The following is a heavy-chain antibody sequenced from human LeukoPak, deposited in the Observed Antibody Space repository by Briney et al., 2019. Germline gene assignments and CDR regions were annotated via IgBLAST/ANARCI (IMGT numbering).Heavy chain of an antibody. CDR1: GFTFSSYA. J-gene: IGHJ6*02. Sequence: PGGSLRLSCAASGFTFSSYAMSWVRQAPGKGLEWVSVTSGSGGSTYYADSVEGRFTISRDNSKDTLYLQLNSLRAEDTAVYYCAKVYYDLLTGYDIHQYVVDVWGQGTTVTVSS. V-gene: IGHV3-23*01. D-gene: IGHD3-9*01. CDR2: TSGSGGST. CDR3: AKVYYDLLTGYDIHQYVVDV.